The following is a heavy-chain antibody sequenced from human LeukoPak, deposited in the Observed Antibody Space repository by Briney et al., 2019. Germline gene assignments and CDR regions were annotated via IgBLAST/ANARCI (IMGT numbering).Heavy chain of an antibody. D-gene: IGHD1-1*01. Sequence: SETLSLTCTVSGGSISSSSYYWGWIRQPPGKGLEWIGCIYYSGSTYYNPSLKSRVTISVDTPKNQFSLKLSSVTAADTAVYYCARHLSYNWNDEGFDPWGQGTLVTVSS. CDR2: IYYSGST. CDR1: GGSISSSSYY. V-gene: IGHV4-39*01. CDR3: ARHLSYNWNDEGFDP. J-gene: IGHJ5*02.